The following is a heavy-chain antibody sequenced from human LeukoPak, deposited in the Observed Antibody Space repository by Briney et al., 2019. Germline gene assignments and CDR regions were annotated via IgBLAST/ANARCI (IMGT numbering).Heavy chain of an antibody. V-gene: IGHV4-38-2*01. D-gene: IGHD6-13*01. CDR2: LYHSGNT. Sequence: SETLSLTCGVSGYSISSGYYWGWIRQPPGKGLEWMGSLYHSGNTYYNPSLKSRVTISVDTSKNQFPLKLSSVTAADTAVYYCARAAEIGTLGYFQHWGQGTLVTVSS. J-gene: IGHJ1*01. CDR3: ARAAEIGTLGYFQH. CDR1: GYSISSGYY.